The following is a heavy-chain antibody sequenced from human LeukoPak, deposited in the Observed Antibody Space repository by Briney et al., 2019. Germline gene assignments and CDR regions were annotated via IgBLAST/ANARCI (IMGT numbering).Heavy chain of an antibody. J-gene: IGHJ4*02. V-gene: IGHV3-74*01. CDR1: GFTFSSYW. CDR3: ARTTFYDILTGAPSAFDY. D-gene: IGHD3-9*01. Sequence: PGGSLRLSCAASGFTFSSYWMHWVRQAPGKGLVWVSRINSDGSSTSYADSVKGRFTMSRGNAKNTLYLQMNSLRAEDTAVYYCARTTFYDILTGAPSAFDYWGQGTLVTVSS. CDR2: INSDGSST.